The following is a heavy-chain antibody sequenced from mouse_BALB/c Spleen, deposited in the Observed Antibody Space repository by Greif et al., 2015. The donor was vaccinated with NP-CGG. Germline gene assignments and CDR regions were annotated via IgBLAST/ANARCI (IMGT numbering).Heavy chain of an antibody. CDR2: SRNKANDYTT. V-gene: IGHV7-1*02. Sequence: EVKVVESGGGLVQPGGSLRLPCATSGFTFSDFYMEWVRQPPGKRLEWIAASRNKANDYTTEYSASVKGRFIVSRDTSQSILYLQMNALRAEDTAIYYCARDANYWYFDVWGAGTTVTVSS. CDR3: ARDANYWYFDV. CDR1: GFTFSDFY. J-gene: IGHJ1*01.